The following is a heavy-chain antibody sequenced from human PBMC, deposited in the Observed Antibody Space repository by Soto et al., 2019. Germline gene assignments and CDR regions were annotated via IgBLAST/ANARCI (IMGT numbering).Heavy chain of an antibody. CDR3: ARDHHSYYDTSCYYPYFDF. CDR1: GGSVNTAPYH. D-gene: IGHD3-22*01. Sequence: PSETLSLTCTVSGGSVNTAPYHWSWIRQSPRNGLEWIGNIYYTGSTNYNPSFESRVAISLDTSNNQFSLRLTSLTAADTAVYFCARDHHSYYDTSCYYPYFDFWGQGTLVTVSS. J-gene: IGHJ4*02. V-gene: IGHV4-61*01. CDR2: IYYTGST.